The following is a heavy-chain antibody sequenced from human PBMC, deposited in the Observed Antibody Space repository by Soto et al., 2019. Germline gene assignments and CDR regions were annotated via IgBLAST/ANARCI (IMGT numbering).Heavy chain of an antibody. CDR2: MNPNSGNT. D-gene: IGHD1-1*01. CDR3: ARRGTWHQLQTHNWLEP. V-gene: IGHV1-8*01. J-gene: IGHJ5*02. Sequence: GASVKVSCKASGYTFTSYDINWVRQATGQGLEWMGWMNPNSGNTGYAQKFQGRVTMTRNTSISTAYMELSSLRSEDTAVYYCARRGTWHQLQTHNWLEPWGQGTLVTVYS. CDR1: GYTFTSYD.